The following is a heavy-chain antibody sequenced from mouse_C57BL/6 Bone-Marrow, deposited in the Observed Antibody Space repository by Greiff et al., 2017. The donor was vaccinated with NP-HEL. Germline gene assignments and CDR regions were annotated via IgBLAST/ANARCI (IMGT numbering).Heavy chain of an antibody. CDR1: GFTFSSYG. CDR3: ARQITTVVALDY. J-gene: IGHJ2*01. D-gene: IGHD1-1*01. V-gene: IGHV5-6*01. CDR2: ISSGGSYT. Sequence: EVQGVESGGDLVKPGGSLKLSCAASGFTFSSYGMSWVRQTPGKRLEWVATISSGGSYTYYPDSVKGRFTISRDNAKNTLYLQMSSLMSEDTAMYYCARQITTVVALDYWGQGTTLTVSS.